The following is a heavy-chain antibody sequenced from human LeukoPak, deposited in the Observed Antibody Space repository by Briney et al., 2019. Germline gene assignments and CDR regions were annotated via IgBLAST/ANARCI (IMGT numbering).Heavy chain of an antibody. CDR2: INHSGST. Sequence: SETLSLTCAVYGGSFSGYYWSWIRRPPGKGLEWIGEINHSGSTNYNPSLKSRVTISVDTSKNQFSLKLSSVTAADTAVYYCARDQYDSSGYYSTPSDYWGQGTLVTVYS. D-gene: IGHD3-22*01. CDR1: GGSFSGYY. V-gene: IGHV4-34*01. CDR3: ARDQYDSSGYYSTPSDY. J-gene: IGHJ4*02.